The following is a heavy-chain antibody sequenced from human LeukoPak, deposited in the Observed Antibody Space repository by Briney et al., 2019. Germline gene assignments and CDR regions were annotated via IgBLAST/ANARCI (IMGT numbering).Heavy chain of an antibody. CDR2: IYSGDNT. D-gene: IGHD5-24*01. CDR3: ARDPPGRWVWNFLRYSYQCGMDV. J-gene: IGHJ6*02. V-gene: IGHV3-NL1*01. CDR1: GFTFSSYG. Sequence: GGSLRLSCAASGFTFSSYGMHWVRQAPGKGLEWVSVIYSGDNTYYADSVKGRFTISRDNSKNTLNLQMNGLRAEDTAVYYCARDPPGRWVWNFLRYSYQCGMDVWGQGTTVTVSS.